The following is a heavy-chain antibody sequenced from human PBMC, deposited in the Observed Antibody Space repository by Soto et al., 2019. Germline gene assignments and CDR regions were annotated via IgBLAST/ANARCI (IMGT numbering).Heavy chain of an antibody. CDR1: GGSISSGDYY. J-gene: IGHJ4*02. CDR3: ARVAELAARYPYYFDY. CDR2: IYYSGST. Sequence: QVQLQESGPGLVKPSQTLSLTCTVSGGSISSGDYYWSWIRQPPGKGLEWIGYIYYSGSTYYNPSLKSRVTISVDTSKNQFSLKLSSVTAADTAVYYCARVAELAARYPYYFDYWGQGTLVTVSS. D-gene: IGHD6-6*01. V-gene: IGHV4-30-4*01.